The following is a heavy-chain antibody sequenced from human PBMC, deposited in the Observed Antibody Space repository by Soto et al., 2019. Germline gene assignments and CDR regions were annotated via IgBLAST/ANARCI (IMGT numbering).Heavy chain of an antibody. D-gene: IGHD3-10*01. CDR3: ARKRQPKWFGELLYFDY. CDR2: IYYSGST. Sequence: QLQLQESGPGLVKPSETLSLTCTVSGGSISSSSYYWGWIRQPPGKGLEWIGSIYYSGSTYYNPSLKSRVTISVDTSKNQFSLKLSSVTAADTAVYYCARKRQPKWFGELLYFDYWGQGTLVTVSS. V-gene: IGHV4-39*01. CDR1: GGSISSSSYY. J-gene: IGHJ4*02.